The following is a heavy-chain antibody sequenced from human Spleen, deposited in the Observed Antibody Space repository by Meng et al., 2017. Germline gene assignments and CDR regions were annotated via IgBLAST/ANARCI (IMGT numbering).Heavy chain of an antibody. CDR1: GYTFPDYW. V-gene: IGHV1-2*06. CDR2: INPKSGDT. D-gene: IGHD2-21*01. CDR3: AKDEDISGDCNLVGDN. J-gene: IGHJ4*03. Sequence: ASVKVSCKASGYTFPDYWLHWVRRAPGQGLEWMGRINPKSGDTHYAQRFQGRVTMTRDTSISTAYMELSGLRSDDTAMYYCAKDEDISGDCNLVGDNWGQGTLVTVSS.